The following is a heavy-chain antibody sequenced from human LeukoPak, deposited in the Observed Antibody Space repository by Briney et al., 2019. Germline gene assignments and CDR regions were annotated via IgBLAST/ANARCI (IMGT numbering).Heavy chain of an antibody. CDR1: GYSISSGYY. D-gene: IGHD6-19*01. Sequence: SETLSLTCGVSGYSISSGYYWGWIRQPPGKGLEWIGSIYHSGRTYYNPSLKSRVTISVGTSKNQSSLKLTPATAADTAVYYCATEVGQWLVRTWGEETLVTVSS. CDR3: ATEVGQWLVRT. CDR2: IYHSGRT. V-gene: IGHV4-38-2*01. J-gene: IGHJ4*02.